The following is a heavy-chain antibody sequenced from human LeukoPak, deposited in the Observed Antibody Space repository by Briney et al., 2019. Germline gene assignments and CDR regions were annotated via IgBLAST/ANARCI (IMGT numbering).Heavy chain of an antibody. CDR2: LYSGGTT. J-gene: IGHJ3*02. Sequence: GGSLRLSCAASGFIVSTNYMSWVRQAPGKGLEWVSVLYSGGTTYYADSVKGRFTISRDDSKNTLYLQMNSLRAEDAAVYYCARDGNIAAAPDAFDIWGQGTMVTVSS. V-gene: IGHV3-66*01. D-gene: IGHD6-13*01. CDR3: ARDGNIAAAPDAFDI. CDR1: GFIVSTNY.